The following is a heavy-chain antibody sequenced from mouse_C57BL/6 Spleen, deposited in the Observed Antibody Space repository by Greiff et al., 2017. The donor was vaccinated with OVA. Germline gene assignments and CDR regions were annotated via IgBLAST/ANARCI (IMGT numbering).Heavy chain of an antibody. CDR1: GYAFTNYL. D-gene: IGHD2-5*01. Sequence: QVQLQQSGAELVRPGTSVKVSRKASGYAFTNYLIEWVKQRPGQGLEWIGVINPGSGGTNYNEKFKGKATLTADKSSSTAYMQLSSLTSEDSAVYFCARSGGYSNYDFDYWGQGTTLTVSS. V-gene: IGHV1-54*01. J-gene: IGHJ2*01. CDR2: INPGSGGT. CDR3: ARSGGYSNYDFDY.